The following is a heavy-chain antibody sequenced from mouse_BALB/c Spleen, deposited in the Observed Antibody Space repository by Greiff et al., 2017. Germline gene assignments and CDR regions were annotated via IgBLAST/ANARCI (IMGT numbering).Heavy chain of an antibody. J-gene: IGHJ4*01. CDR2: ISSGGGST. Sequence: EVQGVESGGGLVKPGGSLKLSCAASGFAFSSYDMSWVRQTPEKRLEWVAYISSGGGSTYYPDSVKGRFTISRDNAKNTLYLQMSSLKSEDTAMYYCTREGYDYDVNYAMDYWGQGTSVTVSS. D-gene: IGHD2-4*01. CDR1: GFAFSSYD. CDR3: TREGYDYDVNYAMDY. V-gene: IGHV5-12-1*01.